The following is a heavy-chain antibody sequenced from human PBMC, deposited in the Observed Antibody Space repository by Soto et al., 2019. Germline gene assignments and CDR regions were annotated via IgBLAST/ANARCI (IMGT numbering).Heavy chain of an antibody. CDR2: IYYSGST. CDR3: ARVTPYCSGGSCYYYYYMDV. CDR1: GGSISSYY. Sequence: SETLSLTCTVSGGSISSYYWSWIRQPPGKGLEWIGYIYYSGSTNYNPSLKSRVTISVDTSKNQFSLKLSSVTAADTAVYYCARVTPYCSGGSCYYYYYMDVWGKGTTVTAP. D-gene: IGHD2-15*01. J-gene: IGHJ6*03. V-gene: IGHV4-59*01.